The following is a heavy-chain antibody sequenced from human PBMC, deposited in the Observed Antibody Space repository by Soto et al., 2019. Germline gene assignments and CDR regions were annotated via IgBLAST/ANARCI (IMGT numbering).Heavy chain of an antibody. CDR1: GFTFSSYW. CDR2: IKEDGSEK. V-gene: IGHV3-7*04. Sequence: EVQLVESGGGLVQPGGSLRLSCAASGFTFSSYWMSWVRQAPGKGLEWVANIKEDGSEKYYADSVRGRFTICRDNAKNSLYLQMNSLRAKDTAVYYCARDESDGSGSQGNGVWDYYYGMDVWGQGATVAVSS. CDR3: ARDESDGSGSQGNGVWDYYYGMDV. J-gene: IGHJ6*02. D-gene: IGHD3-10*01.